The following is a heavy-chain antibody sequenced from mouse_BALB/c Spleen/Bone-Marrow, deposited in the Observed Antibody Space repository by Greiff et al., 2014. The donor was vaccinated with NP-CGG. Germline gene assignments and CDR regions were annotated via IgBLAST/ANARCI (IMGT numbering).Heavy chain of an antibody. CDR2: INPNNGNT. CDR3: TRRDY. V-gene: IGHV1S81*02. CDR1: GYTFTSYY. J-gene: IGHJ2*01. Sequence: VQLQQSGAELVKPGASVKLSCKASGYTFTSYYMYWVKQRPGQGLEWIGGINPNNGNTNFSETFKSKATLTVDKSSSTAYMQLSSLTSEDSAVYYCTRRDYWGQGTTLTVS.